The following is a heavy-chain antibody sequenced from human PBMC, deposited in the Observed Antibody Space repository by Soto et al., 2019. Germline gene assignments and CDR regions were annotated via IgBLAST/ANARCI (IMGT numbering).Heavy chain of an antibody. CDR2: ISGSGGNI. V-gene: IGHV3-64D*06. Sequence: PGGSLRLSGSGSGFTFSHHSLYWVRQPPGKGLQCVSSISGSGGNIYYAESVKGRFTISRDNSKNTLYLQMTSLSSEDSAVYYCVKVSGYCTGGSCFSYFDYWGQGTPVTVSS. J-gene: IGHJ4*02. CDR1: GFTFSHHS. D-gene: IGHD2-15*01. CDR3: VKVSGYCTGGSCFSYFDY.